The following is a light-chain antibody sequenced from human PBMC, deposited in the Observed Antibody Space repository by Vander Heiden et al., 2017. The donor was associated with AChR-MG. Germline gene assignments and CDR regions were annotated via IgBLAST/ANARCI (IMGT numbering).Light chain of an antibody. Sequence: EIVMTQSPATLSVSPGERATLACRASQSVSSNLAWYQQKPGQAPRLLIYNASTRATGFPARFSGSGYGTEFTLTISSLQAEDFAVYYCQQYNNWPSWTFGQGTKVEFK. V-gene: IGKV3-15*01. CDR2: NAS. J-gene: IGKJ1*01. CDR3: QQYNNWPSWT. CDR1: QSVSSN.